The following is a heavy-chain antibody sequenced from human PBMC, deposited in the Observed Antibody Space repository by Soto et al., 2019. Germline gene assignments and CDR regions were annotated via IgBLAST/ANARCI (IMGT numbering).Heavy chain of an antibody. Sequence: GGSLRLSCAASGFTFSSYGMHWVRQAPGKGLEWVAVIWYDGSNKYYADSVKGRFTISRDNSKNTLYLQMNSLRAEDTAVYYCARDRIAATNWFDPWGQGTLVTVSS. CDR1: GFTFSSYG. J-gene: IGHJ5*02. D-gene: IGHD6-6*01. V-gene: IGHV3-33*01. CDR2: IWYDGSNK. CDR3: ARDRIAATNWFDP.